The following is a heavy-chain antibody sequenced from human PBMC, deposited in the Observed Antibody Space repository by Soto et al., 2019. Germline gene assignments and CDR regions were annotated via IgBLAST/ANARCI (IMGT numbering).Heavy chain of an antibody. CDR3: ARVHDNYVYGMDV. Sequence: QVQLVESGGGVVQPGRSLRLSCAASGFTFSSYGMHWVRKAPGKGLEWVAVIWYDGSNKYYADSVKGRFTISRDNSKNTLYLQMNSLRAEDTAVYYCARVHDNYVYGMDVWGQGTTVTVSS. V-gene: IGHV3-33*01. J-gene: IGHJ6*02. D-gene: IGHD3-9*01. CDR2: IWYDGSNK. CDR1: GFTFSSYG.